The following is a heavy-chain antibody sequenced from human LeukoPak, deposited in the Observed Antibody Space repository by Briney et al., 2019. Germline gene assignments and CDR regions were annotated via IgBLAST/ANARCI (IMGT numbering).Heavy chain of an antibody. CDR2: IKSKTDGRTT. J-gene: IGHJ4*02. CDR1: GFTFSDYY. CDR3: TSGFCSSTSCSY. Sequence: GGSLRLSCAASGFTFSDYYMSWIRQAPGKGLEWVGCIKSKTDGRTTDYAAPVKGRFTISRDDSKNTLYLQMNSLKTEDTAVYYCTSGFCSSTSCSYWGQGTLVTVSS. D-gene: IGHD2-2*01. V-gene: IGHV3-15*01.